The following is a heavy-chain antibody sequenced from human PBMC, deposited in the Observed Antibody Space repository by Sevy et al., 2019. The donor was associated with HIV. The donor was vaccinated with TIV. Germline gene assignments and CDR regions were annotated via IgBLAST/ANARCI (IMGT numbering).Heavy chain of an antibody. J-gene: IGHJ6*02. CDR2: ISYDGSNK. Sequence: GGSLRLSCAASGFTFSSYGMHWVRQAPGKGLEWVAVISYDGSNKYYADSVKGRFTISRDNSKNMLDLQMNSLRPEDTAVYYCARGKAALPGYYYGMDVWGQGTTVTVSS. V-gene: IGHV3-30*03. D-gene: IGHD6-6*01. CDR1: GFTFSSYG. CDR3: ARGKAALPGYYYGMDV.